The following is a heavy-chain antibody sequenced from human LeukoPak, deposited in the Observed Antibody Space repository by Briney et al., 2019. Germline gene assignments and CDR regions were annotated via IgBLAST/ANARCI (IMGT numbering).Heavy chain of an antibody. CDR3: ARLEKKSYYYMDV. V-gene: IGHV3-48*03. CDR2: ISSSGSTI. Sequence: GGSLRLSCAASGFTFSSFEMNWVRQAPGEGLEWVSYISSSGSTIYYADSVKGRFTISRDNAKNSLYLQMNSLRAEDTAVYYCARLEKKSYYYMDVWGKGTTVTVSS. D-gene: IGHD1-1*01. J-gene: IGHJ6*03. CDR1: GFTFSSFE.